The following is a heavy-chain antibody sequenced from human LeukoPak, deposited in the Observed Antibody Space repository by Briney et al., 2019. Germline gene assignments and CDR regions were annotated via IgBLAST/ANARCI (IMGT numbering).Heavy chain of an antibody. CDR2: INHSGST. CDR1: GGSFSGYY. CDR3: ARDAYTYYYGSGSYYSDAFDI. D-gene: IGHD3-10*01. Sequence: PSETLSLTCAVYGGSFSGYYWSWIRQPPGKGLEWIGEINHSGSTNYNPSLKSRVTISVDTSKNQFSLKLSSVTAADTAVYYCARDAYTYYYGSGSYYSDAFDIWGQGTMVTVSS. V-gene: IGHV4-34*01. J-gene: IGHJ3*02.